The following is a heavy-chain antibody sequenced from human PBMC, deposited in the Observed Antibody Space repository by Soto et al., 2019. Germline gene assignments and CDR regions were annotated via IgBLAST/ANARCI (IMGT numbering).Heavy chain of an antibody. V-gene: IGHV1-18*01. CDR1: GHTFTSYG. CDR2: ISAYNGNT. CDR3: ARDSVLYSSSWYRFDP. Sequence: ASVKVSCKASGHTFTSYGISWVRQAPGQGLEWMGWISAYNGNTNYAQKLQGRVTMTTDTSTSTAYMELRSLRSDDTAVYYCARDSVLYSSSWYRFDPWGQGTLVTVSS. D-gene: IGHD6-13*01. J-gene: IGHJ5*02.